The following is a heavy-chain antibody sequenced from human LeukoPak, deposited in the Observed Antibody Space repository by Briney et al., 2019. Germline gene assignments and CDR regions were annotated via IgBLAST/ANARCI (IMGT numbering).Heavy chain of an antibody. V-gene: IGHV3-23*01. CDR1: GFTFSSYW. CDR2: ISGSGGST. CDR3: AREGVTPGLYFDY. Sequence: PGGSLRLSCAASGFTFSSYWMHWVRQAPGKGLEWVSAISGSGGSTYYADSVKGRFTISRDNSKNTLYLQMNSLRAEDTAVYYCAREGVTPGLYFDYWGQGTLVTVSS. D-gene: IGHD2-21*02. J-gene: IGHJ4*02.